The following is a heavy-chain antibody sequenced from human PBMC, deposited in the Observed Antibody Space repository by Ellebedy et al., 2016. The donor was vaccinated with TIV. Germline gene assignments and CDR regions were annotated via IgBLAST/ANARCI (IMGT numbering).Heavy chain of an antibody. V-gene: IGHV1-8*01. CDR2: MNPNSGNT. Sequence: ASVKVSCKASGYTFTSYDINWVRQATGQGREWMGWMNPNSGNTGYAHKFQGRVTMTRNTSITTAYMELSSLRSEDTAVYYCARGGHYYDSSGYLNMAFDIWGQGTMVTVSS. CDR3: ARGGHYYDSSGYLNMAFDI. J-gene: IGHJ3*02. CDR1: GYTFTSYD. D-gene: IGHD3-22*01.